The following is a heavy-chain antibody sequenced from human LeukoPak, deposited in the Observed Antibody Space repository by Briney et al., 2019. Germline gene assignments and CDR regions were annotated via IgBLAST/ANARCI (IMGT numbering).Heavy chain of an antibody. D-gene: IGHD3-22*01. Sequence: GGSLRLSCAASGFNFGSYSMTWVRQAPGKGLEWVSVISADSATTFYADSVKGRFTISRDNSKNTLYLQMNSLRAGDTAVYYCAKGSKLVVITRDHYMAVWGKGTTVTISS. CDR1: GFNFGSYS. V-gene: IGHV3-23*01. CDR3: AKGSKLVVITRDHYMAV. J-gene: IGHJ6*03. CDR2: ISADSATT.